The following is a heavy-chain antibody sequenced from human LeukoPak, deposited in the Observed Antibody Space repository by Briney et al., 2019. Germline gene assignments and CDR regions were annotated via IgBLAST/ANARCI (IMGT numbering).Heavy chain of an antibody. D-gene: IGHD5-12*01. Sequence: GGSLRLSCAASGFTFDDYAMHWVRQAPGKGLEWVSGISWNSGSIGYADSVKGRFTISRDNAKNSLYLQMNSLRAEDTALYYCAKGGYSGYDYFDYWGQGTLVTVSP. CDR1: GFTFDDYA. CDR3: AKGGYSGYDYFDY. CDR2: ISWNSGSI. J-gene: IGHJ4*02. V-gene: IGHV3-9*01.